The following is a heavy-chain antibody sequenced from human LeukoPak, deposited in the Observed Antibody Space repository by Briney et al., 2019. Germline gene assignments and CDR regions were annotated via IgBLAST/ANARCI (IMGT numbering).Heavy chain of an antibody. V-gene: IGHV4-39*07. CDR3: ARSLGHRIAARRFDY. J-gene: IGHJ4*02. D-gene: IGHD6-6*01. CDR1: GGSISGSSYY. Sequence: SETLSLTCTVSGGSISGSSYYWGWIRQPPGKGLEWIGSIYYSGSTYYNPSLKSRVTISVDKSKNQFSLKLSSVTAADTAVYYCARSLGHRIAARRFDYWGQGTLVTVSS. CDR2: IYYSGST.